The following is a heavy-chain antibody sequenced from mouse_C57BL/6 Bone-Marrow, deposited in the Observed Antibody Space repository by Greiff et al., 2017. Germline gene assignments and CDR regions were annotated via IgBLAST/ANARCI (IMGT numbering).Heavy chain of an antibody. V-gene: IGHV5-17*01. CDR3: ARKSSNYPFDV. CDR2: ISSGSSTI. J-gene: IGHJ1*03. Sequence: EVHLVESGRGLVKPGGSLKLSCAASGFTFSDYGMHWVRQAPEKGLEWVAYISSGSSTIYYADTVKGRFTISRDNAKNTLFLQMTSLRSEDTAMDYCARKSSNYPFDVWGTGTTVTVSS. CDR1: GFTFSDYG. D-gene: IGHD2-5*01.